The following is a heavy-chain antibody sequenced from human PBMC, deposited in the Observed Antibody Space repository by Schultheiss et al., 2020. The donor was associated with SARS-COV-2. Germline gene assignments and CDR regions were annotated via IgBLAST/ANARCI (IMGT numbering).Heavy chain of an antibody. CDR3: ATYSGYDSTFDY. V-gene: IGHV4-59*12. D-gene: IGHD5-12*01. Sequence: SETLSLTCTVSGGSISSYYWSWMRQPPGKGLEWIGEIYHSGSTNYNPSLKSRVTISVDTSKNQFSLKLSSVTAADTAVYYCATYSGYDSTFDYWGQGTLVTVSS. J-gene: IGHJ4*02. CDR1: GGSISSYY. CDR2: IYHSGST.